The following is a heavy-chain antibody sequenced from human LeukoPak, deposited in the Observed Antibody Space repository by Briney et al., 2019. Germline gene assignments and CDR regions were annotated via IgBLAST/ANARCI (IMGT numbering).Heavy chain of an antibody. CDR3: ARTPMIAVAGTFDY. D-gene: IGHD6-19*01. CDR1: GGSISSYY. Sequence: PSETLSLTCTVSGGSISSYYWSWIRQPAGKGLEWIGRIYTSGSTNYNPSLKSRVTMSVDTSKNKFSLKLSSVTAADTAVYYCARTPMIAVAGTFDYWGQGTLVTVSS. CDR2: IYTSGST. J-gene: IGHJ4*02. V-gene: IGHV4-4*07.